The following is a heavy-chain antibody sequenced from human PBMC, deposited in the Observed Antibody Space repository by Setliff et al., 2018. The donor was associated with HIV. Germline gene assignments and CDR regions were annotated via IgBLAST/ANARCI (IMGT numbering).Heavy chain of an antibody. Sequence: SETLSLTCTVSGDSVSSASYYWSWIRQPPGKGLEWIGYIYYSGTTKYNPSLKSRVTISADTSKNQFSLKLSYVTAADTAVYYCASEAWTSYRSSSGYYYYYMDVWGKGTTVTVSS. D-gene: IGHD6-6*01. J-gene: IGHJ6*03. CDR2: IYYSGTT. CDR3: ASEAWTSYRSSSGYYYYYMDV. V-gene: IGHV4-61*01. CDR1: GDSVSSASYY.